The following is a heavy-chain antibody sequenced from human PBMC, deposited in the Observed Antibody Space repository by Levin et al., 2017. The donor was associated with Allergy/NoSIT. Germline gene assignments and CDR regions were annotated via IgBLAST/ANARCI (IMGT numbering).Heavy chain of an antibody. J-gene: IGHJ4*02. D-gene: IGHD2-2*01. CDR2: ISAYNGNT. CDR3: ARVLGVVPAAIELNNFDY. CDR1: GYTFTSYG. V-gene: IGHV1-18*01. Sequence: ASVKVSCKASGYTFTSYGISWVRQAPGQGLEWMGWISAYNGNTNYAQKLQGRVTMTTDTSTSTAYMELRSLRSDDTAVYYCARVLGVVPAAIELNNFDYWGQGTLVTVSS.